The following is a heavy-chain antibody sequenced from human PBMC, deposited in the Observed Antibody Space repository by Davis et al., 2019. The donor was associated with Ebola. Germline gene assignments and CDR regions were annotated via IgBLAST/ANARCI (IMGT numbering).Heavy chain of an antibody. CDR1: GYTFIGYY. D-gene: IGHD2-15*01. V-gene: IGHV1-2*04. Sequence: SVKVSCKASGYTFIGYYRHPVRQAPGQGLEGMGWINPNLGYTKYSQKFQGWVTMTRDTPISTAYMELNRLTSDDTAVYYCARDRVCSGATCYAYFDFWGQGTLVTVSS. CDR2: INPNLGYT. J-gene: IGHJ4*02. CDR3: ARDRVCSGATCYAYFDF.